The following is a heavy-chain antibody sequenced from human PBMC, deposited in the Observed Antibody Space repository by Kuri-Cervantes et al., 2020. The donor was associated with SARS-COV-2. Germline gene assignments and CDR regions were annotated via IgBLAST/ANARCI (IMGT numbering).Heavy chain of an antibody. V-gene: IGHV3-11*06. Sequence: GESLKISCTASGFIFSDYYMTWIRQAPGKGLEWVSSISSSSSYIYYADSVKGRFTISRDNAKNSLYLQMNSLRAEDTAVYYCARVEGSGSYTYWSQGTLVTISS. CDR1: GFIFSDYY. D-gene: IGHD3-10*01. CDR2: ISSSSSYI. CDR3: ARVEGSGSYTY. J-gene: IGHJ4*02.